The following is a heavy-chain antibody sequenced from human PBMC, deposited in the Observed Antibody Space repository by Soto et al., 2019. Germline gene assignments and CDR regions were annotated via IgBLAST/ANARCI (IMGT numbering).Heavy chain of an antibody. Sequence: GGSLRLSCAASGFTFDDYAMHWVRQAPGKGLEWVSGISWNRGSIGYADSVKGRFTISRDNAKNCLYLQMNSLRAEDTSLYYCAKDSGGIAAARSNWFDPWGQGSLVTVSS. CDR2: ISWNRGSI. CDR1: GFTFDDYA. V-gene: IGHV3-9*01. CDR3: AKDSGGIAAARSNWFDP. D-gene: IGHD6-13*01. J-gene: IGHJ5*02.